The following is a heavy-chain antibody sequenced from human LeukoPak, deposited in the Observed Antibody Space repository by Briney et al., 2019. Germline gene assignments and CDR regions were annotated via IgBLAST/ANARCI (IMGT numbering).Heavy chain of an antibody. CDR2: IYYSGST. CDR3: ARTTEGGYTYDYFYYYYMDV. D-gene: IGHD5-18*01. J-gene: IGHJ6*03. V-gene: IGHV4-59*01. Sequence: SETLSLTCTVSGGSISSYYWSWIRQPPGKGLEWIGYIYYSGSTNYNPSLKSRVTISVDTPKNQFSLKLSSVTAADTAVYYCARTTEGGYTYDYFYYYYMDVWGKGTTVTISS. CDR1: GGSISSYY.